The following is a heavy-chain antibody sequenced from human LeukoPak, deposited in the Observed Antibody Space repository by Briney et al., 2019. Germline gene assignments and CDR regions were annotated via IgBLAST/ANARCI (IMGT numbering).Heavy chain of an antibody. Sequence: PSETLSLTCAVYGGSFSGYYWSWIRQPPGKGLEWIGEINHSGSTNYNPSLKSRVTISVDTSKNQFSLKLSSVTAADTAVYYCARGCGSSWYGWFDPWGQGTLVTASS. CDR1: GGSFSGYY. CDR3: ARGCGSSWYGWFDP. J-gene: IGHJ5*02. D-gene: IGHD6-13*01. V-gene: IGHV4-34*01. CDR2: INHSGST.